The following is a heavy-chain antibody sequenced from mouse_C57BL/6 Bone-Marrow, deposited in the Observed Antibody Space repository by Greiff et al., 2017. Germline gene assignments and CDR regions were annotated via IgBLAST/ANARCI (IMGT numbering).Heavy chain of an antibody. J-gene: IGHJ1*03. V-gene: IGHV3-5*01. Sequence: VQLKQSGPGLVKPSQTVFLTCTVTGISITTGNYRWSWIRQFPGNKLEWIGYIYYSGTITYNPSLTSRTTITRDTPKNQFFLEMNPLTAEDTATYYCARDRGGLRRSTLWYFDVWGTGTTVTVSA. CDR2: IYYSGTI. CDR1: GISITTGNYR. D-gene: IGHD2-4*01. CDR3: ARDRGGLRRSTLWYFDV.